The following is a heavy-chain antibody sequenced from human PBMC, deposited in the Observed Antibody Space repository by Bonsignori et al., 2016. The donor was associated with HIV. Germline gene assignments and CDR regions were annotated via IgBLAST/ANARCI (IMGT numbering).Heavy chain of an antibody. CDR3: ARDGTGGGAFGAFDI. D-gene: IGHD3-16*01. J-gene: IGHJ3*02. Sequence: WVRQAPGQGLEWMGGIIPILGIANYAQKFQGRVTITADESTSTAYMELSSLRSEDTAVYYCARDGTGGGAFGAFDIWGQGTMVTVSS. V-gene: IGHV1-69*10. CDR2: IIPILGIA.